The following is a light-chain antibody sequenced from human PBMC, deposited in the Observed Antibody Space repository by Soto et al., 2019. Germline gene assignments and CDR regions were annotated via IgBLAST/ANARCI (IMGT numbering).Light chain of an antibody. CDR2: EVS. J-gene: IGLJ1*01. CDR3: CSYAGSSTFYV. CDR1: SSDVGSYNL. V-gene: IGLV2-23*02. Sequence: QSVLTQPASVSGSPGQSITISCTGTSSDVGSYNLVSWYQQHPGKAPKLTIYEVSKWPSGVSNRFSGSKSGSTASLTISGLQAEDEADYYCCSYAGSSTFYVFGTGTKVTVL.